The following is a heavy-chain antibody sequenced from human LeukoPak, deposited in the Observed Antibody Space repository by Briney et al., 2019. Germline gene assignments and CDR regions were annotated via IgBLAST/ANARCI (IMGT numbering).Heavy chain of an antibody. CDR3: ARKSGYARDY. CDR1: GFTVSSNY. J-gene: IGHJ4*02. D-gene: IGHD5-12*01. CDR2: IYSGGST. V-gene: IGHV3-53*01. Sequence: PGGSLRLSCAASGFTVSSNYTSWVRQAPGKGLEWVSVIYSGGSTYYADSVKGRFTISRVNSKNTLYLQMNSLRAEDTAVYYCARKSGYARDYWGQGNLVTVSS.